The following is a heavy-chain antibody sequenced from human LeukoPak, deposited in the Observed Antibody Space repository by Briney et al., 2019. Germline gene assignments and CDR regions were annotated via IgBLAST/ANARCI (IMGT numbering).Heavy chain of an antibody. CDR2: IKQDGNEK. Sequence: GGSLRLSCAASGFTFSSYWMSWVRQAPGKGLEWVANIKQDGNEKYYVDSVKGRFTISRDNAKNSLYLQMNSLRAEDTAVYYCARLYGSGSYPLDYWGQGTLVTVSS. V-gene: IGHV3-7*01. J-gene: IGHJ4*02. CDR3: ARLYGSGSYPLDY. D-gene: IGHD3-10*01. CDR1: GFTFSSYW.